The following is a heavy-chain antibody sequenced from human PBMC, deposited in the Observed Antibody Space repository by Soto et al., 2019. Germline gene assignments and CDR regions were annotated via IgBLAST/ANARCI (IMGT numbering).Heavy chain of an antibody. J-gene: IGHJ4*02. CDR3: ARSIVVVTALDY. CDR1: RYTFTSYS. Sequence: ASVKVSCKASRYTFTSYSMHWVRQAPGQRLEWMGWINAGNGNTKYSQKFQGRVTITRDTSASTAYMELSSLRSEDMAVYYCARSIVVVTALDYWGQGTLVTVSS. D-gene: IGHD2-21*02. CDR2: INAGNGNT. V-gene: IGHV1-3*01.